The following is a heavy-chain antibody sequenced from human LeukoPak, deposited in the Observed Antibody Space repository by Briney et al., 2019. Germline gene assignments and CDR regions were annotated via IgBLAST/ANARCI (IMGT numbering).Heavy chain of an antibody. Sequence: GGSLRLSCAASGFTFSRNAMNWVRQAPGKGLEWVAAISGNGLGTYYADSVKGRFNISRDNSRNTLYLQMNSLRIEDTAFYYCAKKANYLRSSGYLIPIDFWGQGTLVTVSS. CDR3: AKKANYLRSSGYLIPIDF. CDR1: GFTFSRNA. CDR2: ISGNGLGT. D-gene: IGHD3-22*01. V-gene: IGHV3-23*01. J-gene: IGHJ4*02.